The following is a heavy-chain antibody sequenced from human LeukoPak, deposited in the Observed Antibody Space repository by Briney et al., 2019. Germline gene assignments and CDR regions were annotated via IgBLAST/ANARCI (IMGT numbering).Heavy chain of an antibody. CDR1: GGTFSSYA. J-gene: IGHJ3*02. Sequence: ASVKVSCKASGGTFSSYAISWVRQAPGHRLEWMGGIIPIFGTANYAQKFQGRVTITADESTSTAYMELSSLRSEDTAVYYCARGRPGMTTGAFDIWGQGTMVTVSS. V-gene: IGHV1-69*13. D-gene: IGHD4-17*01. CDR3: ARGRPGMTTGAFDI. CDR2: IIPIFGTA.